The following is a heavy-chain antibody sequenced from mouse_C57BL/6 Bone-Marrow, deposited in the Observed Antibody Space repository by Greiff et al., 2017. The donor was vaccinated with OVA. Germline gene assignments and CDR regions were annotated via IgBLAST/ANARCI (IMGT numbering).Heavy chain of an antibody. D-gene: IGHD1-1*01. CDR1: GYSITSGYY. Sequence: EVHLVESGPGLVKPSQSLSLTCSVTGYSITSGYYWNWIRQFPGNKLEWMGYISYDGSNNYNPSLKNRISITRDTSKNQFFLKLNSVTTEDTATYYCARRTTVAPMDYWGQGTSVTVSS. CDR3: ARRTTVAPMDY. CDR2: ISYDGSN. J-gene: IGHJ4*01. V-gene: IGHV3-6*01.